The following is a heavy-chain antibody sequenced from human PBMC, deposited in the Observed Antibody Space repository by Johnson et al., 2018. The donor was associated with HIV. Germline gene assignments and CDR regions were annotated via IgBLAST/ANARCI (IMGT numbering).Heavy chain of an antibody. CDR2: ISWNSGSI. Sequence: VQLVESGGGLVQPGRSLRLSCAASGFTFDDYAMHWVRQAPGKGLEWVSGISWNSGSIGYADSVKGRFTISRDNRKNTLYMQMNSLRAEDTAVYYCAKDQIKRLPVDWAFDIWGQGTMVTVSS. D-gene: IGHD5-12*01. CDR1: GFTFDDYA. V-gene: IGHV3-9*01. J-gene: IGHJ3*02. CDR3: AKDQIKRLPVDWAFDI.